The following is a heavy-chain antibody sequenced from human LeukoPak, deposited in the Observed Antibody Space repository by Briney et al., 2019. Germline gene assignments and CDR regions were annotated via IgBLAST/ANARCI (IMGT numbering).Heavy chain of an antibody. Sequence: PSETLSLTCTVSGASMRGRTYYWGWIRQPPGKGLEWIGYISSSGRTSYNPSLKSRVTISVDTSKNQFSLKLSSVTAADTAVYYCARVGRGDHTWGSYYCDHWGQGTLVSVSS. CDR1: GASMRGRTYY. CDR3: ARVGRGDHTWGSYYCDH. J-gene: IGHJ4*02. V-gene: IGHV4-61*05. D-gene: IGHD3-16*01. CDR2: ISSSGRT.